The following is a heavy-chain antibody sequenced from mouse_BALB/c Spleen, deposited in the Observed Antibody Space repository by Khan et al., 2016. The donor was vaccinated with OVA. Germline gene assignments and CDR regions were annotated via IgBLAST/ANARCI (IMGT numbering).Heavy chain of an antibody. D-gene: IGHD1-1*01. CDR3: IRHGYASGFAY. V-gene: IGHV1-31*01. J-gene: IGHJ3*01. Sequence: VQLQQSGPELMKPGASVKISCKASGYSFTTYYIHWAKQSHGKTLEWIGYVDPFNGGSTYNQKFKGKATLTVVKSSSTAYVHLSSLTSEDSAVYYCIRHGYASGFAYWGQGTLVTVSA. CDR2: VDPFNGGS. CDR1: GYSFTTYY.